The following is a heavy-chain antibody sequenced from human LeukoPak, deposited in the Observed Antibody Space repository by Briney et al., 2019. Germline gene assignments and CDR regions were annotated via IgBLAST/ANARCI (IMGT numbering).Heavy chain of an antibody. V-gene: IGHV3-48*03. J-gene: IGHJ4*02. CDR2: LSSSGSTI. Sequence: GGSLRLSCAASGFTFSSYEMNWVRQAPGKGLEWVSYLSSSGSTIYYADSVKGRFISSRDNTKNSLYLQMNSLRAEDTAIYYCARDLRIVSGSYLDYWGQGTLVTVSS. CDR1: GFTFSSYE. CDR3: ARDLRIVSGSYLDY. D-gene: IGHD1-26*01.